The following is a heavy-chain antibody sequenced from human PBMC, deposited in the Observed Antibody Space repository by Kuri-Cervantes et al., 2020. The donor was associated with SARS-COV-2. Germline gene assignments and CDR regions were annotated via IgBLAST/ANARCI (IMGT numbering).Heavy chain of an antibody. CDR3: AGGYITVTTVAYYP. V-gene: IGHV4-39*01. CDR2: IYYSGST. D-gene: IGHD1-7*01. Sequence: GSLRLSCTVSGGSISSSSYYWGWIRQPPGKGLEWVGSIYYSGSTYYNPSLKSRVTIYVDTSKNQFSLKLSSVTAADTAVYYCAGGYITVTTVAYYPWGQGTLVTVSS. CDR1: GGSISSSSYY. J-gene: IGHJ5*02.